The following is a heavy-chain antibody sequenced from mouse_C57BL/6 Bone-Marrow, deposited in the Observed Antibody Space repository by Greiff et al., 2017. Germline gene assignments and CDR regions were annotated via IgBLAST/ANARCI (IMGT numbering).Heavy chain of an antibody. CDR2: IYPSDSET. J-gene: IGHJ1*03. V-gene: IGHV1-61*01. Sequence: QVQLQQPGAELVRPGSSVKLSCKASGYTFTSYWMDWVKQRPGQGLEWIGNIYPSDSETHYNQKFKDKATLTVDTSSSTAYMQLSSLTSEDSAVYYGARGGYFDVWGTGTTVTVSS. CDR3: ARGGYFDV. CDR1: GYTFTSYW.